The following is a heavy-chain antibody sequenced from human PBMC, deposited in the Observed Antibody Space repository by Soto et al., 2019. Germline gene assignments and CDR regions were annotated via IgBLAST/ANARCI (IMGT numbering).Heavy chain of an antibody. CDR2: IYYSGST. CDR1: GGSISSSSYY. V-gene: IGHV4-39*01. D-gene: IGHD3-3*01. J-gene: IGHJ5*02. Sequence: PSETLSLTCTVSGGSISSSSYYWGWIRQPPGKGLEWIGSIYYSGSTYYNPSLKSRVTISVDTSKNQFSLKLSSVTAADTAVYYCARRGTSTYYDFWSGQNWFDPWGQGTLVTVSS. CDR3: ARRGTSTYYDFWSGQNWFDP.